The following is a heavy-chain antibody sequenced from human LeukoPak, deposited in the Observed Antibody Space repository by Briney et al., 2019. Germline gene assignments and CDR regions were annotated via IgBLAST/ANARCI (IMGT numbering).Heavy chain of an antibody. CDR3: ARAGSGSLDFDY. D-gene: IGHD1-26*01. V-gene: IGHV4-34*01. Sequence: NASETLSLTCAVYGGSFSGYYWSWIPQPPGKGLEWIGEINHSGSTNYNPSLKSRVTISVDTSKNQFSLKLSSVTAADTAVYYCARAGSGSLDFDYWGQGTLVTVSS. J-gene: IGHJ4*02. CDR1: GGSFSGYY. CDR2: INHSGST.